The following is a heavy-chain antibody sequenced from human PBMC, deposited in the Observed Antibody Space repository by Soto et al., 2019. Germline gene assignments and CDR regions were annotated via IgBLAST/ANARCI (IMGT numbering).Heavy chain of an antibody. CDR1: GGSISSSNW. J-gene: IGHJ6*02. D-gene: IGHD3-16*02. Sequence: SETLSLTCAVSGGSISSSNWWSWVRQPPGKGLEWIGEIYHSGSTNYNPSLKSRITISVDKSKNQFSLKLSSVTAADTAVYYCARDYVWGSYRLSPPYYYYYYGMDVWGQGTTVTVS. CDR2: IYHSGST. CDR3: ARDYVWGSYRLSPPYYYYYYGMDV. V-gene: IGHV4-4*02.